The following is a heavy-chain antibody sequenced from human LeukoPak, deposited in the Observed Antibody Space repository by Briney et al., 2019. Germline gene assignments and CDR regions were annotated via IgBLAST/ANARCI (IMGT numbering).Heavy chain of an antibody. J-gene: IGHJ5*02. D-gene: IGHD6-19*01. CDR1: GYTFTDYH. CDR2: INPNSGRT. V-gene: IGHV1-2*02. Sequence: GASVTVSCKASGYTFTDYHLHWVRQAPGQGLEWMGWINPNSGRTNYAQMFQGRATMSRDTSINTAYMELTRLTSDDTAVYYCARGVLVAGSGGSWFDPWGQGTLVTVSS. CDR3: ARGVLVAGSGGSWFDP.